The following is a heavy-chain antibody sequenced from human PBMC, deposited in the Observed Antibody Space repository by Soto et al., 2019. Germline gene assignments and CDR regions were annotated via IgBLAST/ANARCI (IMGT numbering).Heavy chain of an antibody. D-gene: IGHD4-4*01. V-gene: IGHV3-23*01. CDR2: ISGSGGST. Sequence: GGSLRLSCAASGFTFSSYAMSWVRQAPGKGLEWVSAISGSGGSTYYADSVKGRFTISRDNSKNTLYLQMNSLRAEDTAVYYCAKALRAGYSKAANWFDPWGQGNLVTVSS. CDR3: AKALRAGYSKAANWFDP. J-gene: IGHJ5*02. CDR1: GFTFSSYA.